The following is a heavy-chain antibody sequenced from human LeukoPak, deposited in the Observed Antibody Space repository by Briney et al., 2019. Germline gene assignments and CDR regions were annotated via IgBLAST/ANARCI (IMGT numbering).Heavy chain of an antibody. CDR3: ARVGYSYGIFDY. CDR1: GGSFSGYY. Sequence: PSETLSLTCAVYGGSFSGYYWSWIRQPPGKGLEWIGEINHSGSTNYNPSLKSRATISVDTSKNQFSLKLSSVTAADTAVYYCARVGYSYGIFDYWGQGTLVTVSS. CDR2: INHSGST. J-gene: IGHJ4*02. V-gene: IGHV4-34*01. D-gene: IGHD5-18*01.